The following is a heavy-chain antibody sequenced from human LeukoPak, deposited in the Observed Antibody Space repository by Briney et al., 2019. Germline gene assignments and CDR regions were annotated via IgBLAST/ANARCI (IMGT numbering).Heavy chain of an antibody. V-gene: IGHV3-11*04. D-gene: IGHD4-23*01. CDR2: ISSSGSTI. Sequence: GGSLRLSCAASGFTFSVYYMSWIRQAPGKGLEWVSYISSSGSTIYYADSVKGRFTISRDNAKNTLFLQMSSLRVEDTAVYYCARDYGGNIRGYFDYWGQGTLVTVSS. CDR1: GFTFSVYY. J-gene: IGHJ4*02. CDR3: ARDYGGNIRGYFDY.